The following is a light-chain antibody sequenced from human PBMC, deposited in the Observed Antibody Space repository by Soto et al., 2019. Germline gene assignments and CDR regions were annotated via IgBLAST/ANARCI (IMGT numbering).Light chain of an antibody. CDR1: SSDIGAYNY. CDR2: EVT. J-gene: IGLJ1*01. Sequence: ALTQPASVSGSPGQSITISCAGTSSDIGAYNYVSWYQQHPGKAPKLMIYEVTNRPSGVSNRFSGSKSGNTASLTISGLQAEDEADYYCSSYSSTSTLYVFGTGTKVTVL. V-gene: IGLV2-14*01. CDR3: SSYSSTSTLYV.